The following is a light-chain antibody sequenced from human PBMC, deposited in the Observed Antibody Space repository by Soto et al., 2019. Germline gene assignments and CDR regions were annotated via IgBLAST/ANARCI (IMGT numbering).Light chain of an antibody. J-gene: IGKJ5*01. Sequence: EIVMTQSPATLSVSPGEGVTLSCRASQSVSSNLAWYQQRPGQAPRLLIYGASTRATGIPARFSGSGSGTDFTLTISSLEPEDFAVYYCQQRSNRPPITFGQGTRLEIK. CDR3: QQRSNRPPIT. V-gene: IGKV3-11*01. CDR2: GAS. CDR1: QSVSSN.